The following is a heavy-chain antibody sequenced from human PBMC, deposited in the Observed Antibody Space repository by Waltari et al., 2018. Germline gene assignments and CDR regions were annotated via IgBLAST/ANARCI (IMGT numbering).Heavy chain of an antibody. CDR2: INDDGSTI. V-gene: IGHV3-74*01. CDR3: TRTLVGPYPFEN. Sequence: EVHLVESGGGSVQPGGSLRRSCAASGFIFGDVWMHWVRQVPGKGLVCVSRINDDGSTISYADSVKGRFTISRDNAKNTLYLQMDSLRVEDTAVYYCTRTLVGPYPFENWGQGTLVTVSS. D-gene: IGHD1-26*01. CDR1: GFIFGDVW. J-gene: IGHJ4*02.